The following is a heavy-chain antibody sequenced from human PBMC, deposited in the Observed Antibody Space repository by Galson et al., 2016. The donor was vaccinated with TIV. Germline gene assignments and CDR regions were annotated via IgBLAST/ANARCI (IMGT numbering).Heavy chain of an antibody. CDR1: GFTFNNYA. D-gene: IGHD4-23*01. J-gene: IGHJ3*02. CDR2: ISGSGGVT. CDR3: AKRINYGGDAFEN. Sequence: SLRLSCAASGFTFNNYAMSWVRQAPGKGLEWVSGISGSGGVTYFADSVNGRFTISRDNSKNTLYLQLNSLRAEDTAVYYCAKRINYGGDAFENWGQGTMVTVSS. V-gene: IGHV3-23*01.